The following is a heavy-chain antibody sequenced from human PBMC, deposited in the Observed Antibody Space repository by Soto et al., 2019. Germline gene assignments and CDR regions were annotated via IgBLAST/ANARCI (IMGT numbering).Heavy chain of an antibody. V-gene: IGHV3-23*01. CDR1: GFTFSSYA. J-gene: IGHJ4*02. CDR3: VRDKRDLRFLEWSYYFDY. D-gene: IGHD3-3*01. CDR2: ISGSGGST. Sequence: GGSLRLSCAASGFTFSSYAMSWVRQAPGKGLEWVAAISGSGGSTYYADSVKGRFTISRDNSKNTLYLQMNSLRAEDTAVYYCVRDKRDLRFLEWSYYFDYWGQGTLVTVSS.